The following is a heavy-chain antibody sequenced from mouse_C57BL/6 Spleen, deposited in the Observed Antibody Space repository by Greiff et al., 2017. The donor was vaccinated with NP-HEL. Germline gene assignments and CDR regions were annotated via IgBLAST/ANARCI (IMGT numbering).Heavy chain of an antibody. CDR2: IDPETGGT. D-gene: IGHD1-1*01. CDR3: TRVGSSYNFDY. Sequence: VQLQQSGAELVRPGASVTLSCKASGYTFTDYEMHWVKQTPVHGLEWIGAIDPETGGTAYNQKFKGKAILTADKSSSTAYMELRSLTSEDSAVYYCTRVGSSYNFDYWGQGTTLTVSS. CDR1: GYTFTDYE. V-gene: IGHV1-15*01. J-gene: IGHJ2*01.